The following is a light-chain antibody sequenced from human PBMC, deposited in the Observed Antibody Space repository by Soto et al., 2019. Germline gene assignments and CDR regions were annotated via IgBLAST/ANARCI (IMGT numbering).Light chain of an antibody. Sequence: FPGDRFTLSCRASQAVNTRLAWYQHKPGQAPRLLIYLASNRATGIPARFSGSGSGTDFTLTISRLEHEDFAVYYCQQRSDWLTFGGGTKVDIK. J-gene: IGKJ4*01. CDR1: QAVNTR. CDR3: QQRSDWLT. CDR2: LAS. V-gene: IGKV3D-11*01.